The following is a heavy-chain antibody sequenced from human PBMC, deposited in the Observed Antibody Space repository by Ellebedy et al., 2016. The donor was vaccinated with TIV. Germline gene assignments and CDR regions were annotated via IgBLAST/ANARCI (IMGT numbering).Heavy chain of an antibody. CDR3: AKESYYDILTGEDPFDY. J-gene: IGHJ4*02. CDR1: GFTFSSYA. D-gene: IGHD3-9*01. Sequence: GGSLRLSXAASGFTFSSYAMSWVRQAPGKGLEWVSAISGSGGSTYYADSVKGRFTISRDNSKNTLYLQMNSLRAEDTAVYYCAKESYYDILTGEDPFDYWGQGTLVTVSS. V-gene: IGHV3-23*01. CDR2: ISGSGGST.